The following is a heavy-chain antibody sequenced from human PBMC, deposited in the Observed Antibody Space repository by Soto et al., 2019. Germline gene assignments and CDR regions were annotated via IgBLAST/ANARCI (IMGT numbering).Heavy chain of an antibody. Sequence: PETLSVRYTGSSGSISPYYWTWIRQPPGKGLEWIGYIYYSGSTNYNPSLKSRVTISVDTSKKQFSLKLSSVTAADTAIYYCSRVLHVRYYTLLHDWAQGST. D-gene: IGHD3-3*01. CDR3: SRVLHVRYYTLLHD. CDR1: SGSISPYY. V-gene: IGHV4-59*01. CDR2: IYYSGST. J-gene: IGHJ6*02.